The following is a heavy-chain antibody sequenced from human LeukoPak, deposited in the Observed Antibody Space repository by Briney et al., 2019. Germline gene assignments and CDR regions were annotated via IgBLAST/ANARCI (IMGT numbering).Heavy chain of an antibody. D-gene: IGHD1-26*01. J-gene: IGHJ4*02. CDR2: ISYRGTT. V-gene: IGHV4-39*01. Sequence: SETLSLTCTVSGDSVSSSPYYWAWIRQPPGKGLEWIGSISYRGTTYYKPSLRSRVTISVDTSNNQFSLILSSVTAADTALYYCARSLRGSGTYAIDYWGQGTLVTVSS. CDR3: ARSLRGSGTYAIDY. CDR1: GDSVSSSPYY.